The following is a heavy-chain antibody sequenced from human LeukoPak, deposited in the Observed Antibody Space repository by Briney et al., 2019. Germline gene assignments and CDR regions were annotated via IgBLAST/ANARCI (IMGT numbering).Heavy chain of an antibody. CDR2: IYHSGGT. V-gene: IGHV4-39*02. D-gene: IGHD2-8*01. Sequence: PSETLSLTCTVSGGSWPMSSHFWGWVRQPPGKGLEWIGTIYHSGGTHYNPSLQSRVSIFADPSNNHFSLRLSSVTATDTAVFFWVRGVNNNGVFAYWGQGPRVTVPS. CDR3: VRGVNNNGVFAY. CDR1: GGSWPMSSHF. J-gene: IGHJ4*02.